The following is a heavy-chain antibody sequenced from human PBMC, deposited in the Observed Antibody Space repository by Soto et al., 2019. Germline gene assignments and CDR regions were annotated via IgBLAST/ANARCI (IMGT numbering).Heavy chain of an antibody. D-gene: IGHD6-13*01. V-gene: IGHV5-10-1*03. CDR2: IDPSDSYT. J-gene: IGHJ6*02. CDR3: ARLEVGYSSSWYHYYYGMDV. Sequence: EVQLVQSGAEVKKPGESLRISCKGSGYSFTSYWISWVRQMPGKGLEWMGRIDPSDSYTNYSPSFQGHVTISADKSISTAYLQWSSLKASDTAMYYCARLEVGYSSSWYHYYYGMDVWGQGTTVTVSS. CDR1: GYSFTSYW.